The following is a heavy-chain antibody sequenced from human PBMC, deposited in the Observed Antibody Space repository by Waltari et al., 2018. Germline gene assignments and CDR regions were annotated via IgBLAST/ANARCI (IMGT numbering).Heavy chain of an antibody. CDR3: VKETGYYYFDY. D-gene: IGHD3-9*01. CDR2: INYNGDSV. J-gene: IGHJ4*02. V-gene: IGHV3-9*01. CDR1: GFTFYDYA. Sequence: EVQLVASGGGLVQPGRSLRPSCAASGFTFYDYAMHWVRQAPGKGLEWVSTINYNGDSVHYADSGKGRFTISRDNAKNSLYLQMNSLRPEDTALYYCVKETGYYYFDYWGRGTLVTVSS.